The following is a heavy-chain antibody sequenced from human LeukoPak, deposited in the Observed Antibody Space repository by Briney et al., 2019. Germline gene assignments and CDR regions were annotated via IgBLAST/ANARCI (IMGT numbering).Heavy chain of an antibody. J-gene: IGHJ4*02. CDR3: AKDDGGAMVRGVPDY. V-gene: IGHV3-30*18. CDR1: GFTFSSYG. Sequence: GRSLRLSCAASGFTFSSYGMHWVRQAPGKGLEWVAVISYDGGNKYYADSVKGRFTISRDNSKNTLYLQMNSLRAEDTAVYYCAKDDGGAMVRGVPDYWGQGTLVTVSS. D-gene: IGHD3-10*01. CDR2: ISYDGGNK.